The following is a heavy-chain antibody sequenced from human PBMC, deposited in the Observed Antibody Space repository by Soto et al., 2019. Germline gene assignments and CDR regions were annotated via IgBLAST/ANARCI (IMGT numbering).Heavy chain of an antibody. CDR2: IFYSGST. J-gene: IGHJ4*02. CDR3: ARWDDYGSGSYYGC. D-gene: IGHD3-10*01. V-gene: IGHV4-39*01. CDR1: GGSISSSSYY. Sequence: SETLSLTCTVSGGSISSSSYYWGWIRQPPEKGLEWIGSIFYSGSTYYNPSLKSRVTISVDTSKNQFSLKLSSVTAADTAVYYCARWDDYGSGSYYGCWGQGTLVTVSS.